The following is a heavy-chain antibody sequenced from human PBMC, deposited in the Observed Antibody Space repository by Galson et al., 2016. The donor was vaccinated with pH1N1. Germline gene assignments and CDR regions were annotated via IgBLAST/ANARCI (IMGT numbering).Heavy chain of an antibody. CDR3: ASPAIVRGVVYYHYGMDV. Sequence: SCKASGGTFSNSAVSWVRQAPGQGLEWMGGIIPIFGTTNYAQKIQGRVTITADQITSTSYMELSSLRSEDTAIYYCASPAIVRGVVYYHYGMDVWGQGTTVTV. D-gene: IGHD3-10*01. CDR1: GGTFSNSA. V-gene: IGHV1-69*01. CDR2: IIPIFGTT. J-gene: IGHJ6*02.